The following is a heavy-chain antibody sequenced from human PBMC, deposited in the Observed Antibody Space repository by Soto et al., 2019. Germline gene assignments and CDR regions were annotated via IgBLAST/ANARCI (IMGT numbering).Heavy chain of an antibody. D-gene: IGHD2-8*01. CDR1: GGSFSGYY. CDR3: ARGRRPRCTNGVCSREEGYYYYGMDV. CDR2: INHSGST. Sequence: SETLSLTCAVYGGSFSGYYWSWIRQPPGKGLEWIGEINHSGSTNYNPSLKSRVTISVDTSKNQFSLKLSSVTAADTAVYYCARGRRPRCTNGVCSREEGYYYYGMDVWGQGTTVTVSS. J-gene: IGHJ6*02. V-gene: IGHV4-34*01.